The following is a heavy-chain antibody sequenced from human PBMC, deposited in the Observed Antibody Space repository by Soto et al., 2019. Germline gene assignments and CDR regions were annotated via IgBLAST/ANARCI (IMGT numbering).Heavy chain of an antibody. V-gene: IGHV1-46*01. J-gene: IGHJ4*02. D-gene: IGHD3-10*01. CDR2: VYVTGTGT. Sequence: ASVKVSCKASGYPFTTYHLHWVRQGAGQGLEWMGIVYVTGTGTRSAQKFQGRLTMTRDRSTSTVYMKLSSLRSEDTAVYYCARPERYGSGSYYFQSWGQGTLVNVSS. CDR3: ARPERYGSGSYYFQS. CDR1: GYPFTTYH.